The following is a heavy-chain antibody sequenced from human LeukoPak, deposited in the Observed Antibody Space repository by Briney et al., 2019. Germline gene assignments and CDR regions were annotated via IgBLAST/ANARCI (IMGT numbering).Heavy chain of an antibody. J-gene: IGHJ4*02. Sequence: ASVKVSCKASGYIFTSYSISWVRQAPGQGLEWMGGFDPEDGETIYAQKFQGRVTMTEDTSTDTAYMELSSLRSEDTAVYYCATAVRYYDSSGYYLDYWGQGTLVTVSS. CDR3: ATAVRYYDSSGYYLDY. D-gene: IGHD3-22*01. CDR1: GYIFTSYS. V-gene: IGHV1-24*01. CDR2: FDPEDGET.